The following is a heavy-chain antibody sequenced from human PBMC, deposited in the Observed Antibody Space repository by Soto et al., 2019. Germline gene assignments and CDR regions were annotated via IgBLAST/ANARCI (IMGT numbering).Heavy chain of an antibody. CDR2: IWYDGSKK. D-gene: IGHD3-10*01. V-gene: IGHV3-33*01. Sequence: GGSLRLSCAASGFTFSNHGMHWVRQAPGKGLEWVAVIWYDGSKKNYVDSVKGRFTISRDDSKNTLYLQMNSLKVEDTAVYFCARDPESSFDIWGQGTMVTVSS. CDR3: ARDPESSFDI. CDR1: GFTFSNHG. J-gene: IGHJ3*02.